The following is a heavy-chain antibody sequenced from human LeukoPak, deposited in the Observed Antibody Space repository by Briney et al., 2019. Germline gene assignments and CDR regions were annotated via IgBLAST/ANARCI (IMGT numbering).Heavy chain of an antibody. CDR3: ARSDTAMVKAPLDY. D-gene: IGHD5-18*01. CDR1: GGSISSYY. J-gene: IGHJ4*02. Sequence: SETLSLTCTVSGGSISSYYWSWIRQPPGKGLEWMGYIYYSGSTNYNPSLKSRVTISVDTSKNQFSLKLSSVTAADTAVYYCARSDTAMVKAPLDYWGQGTLVTVSS. CDR2: IYYSGST. V-gene: IGHV4-59*01.